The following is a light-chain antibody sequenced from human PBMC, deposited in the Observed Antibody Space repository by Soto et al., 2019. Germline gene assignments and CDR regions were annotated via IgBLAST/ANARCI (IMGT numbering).Light chain of an antibody. CDR2: DVS. CDR3: SSYTTSGSLV. J-gene: IGLJ2*01. V-gene: IGLV2-14*01. Sequence: SVLTQPASVSGSPGQSITISCTGTGSDVGGYNYVSWYQQHPGKAPKLMIYDVSNRPSGVSNRFSGSKSGNTASLTISGLQAEDEADYYCSSYTTSGSLVFGGGTKLTVL. CDR1: GSDVGGYNY.